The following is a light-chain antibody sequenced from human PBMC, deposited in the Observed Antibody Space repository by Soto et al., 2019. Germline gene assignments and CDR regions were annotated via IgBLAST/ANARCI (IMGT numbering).Light chain of an antibody. Sequence: QSALTQPASGSWSPGQSITISCSGTSSDVGRHNAVSWYQQHPGKVPQLMIYDVSIRPSGISDRLSASKSGNMASLTISGLQAEDEADYYCSSYRVGGSYVFGPGTKVTVL. J-gene: IGLJ1*01. CDR2: DVS. CDR1: SSDVGRHNA. V-gene: IGLV2-14*03. CDR3: SSYRVGGSYV.